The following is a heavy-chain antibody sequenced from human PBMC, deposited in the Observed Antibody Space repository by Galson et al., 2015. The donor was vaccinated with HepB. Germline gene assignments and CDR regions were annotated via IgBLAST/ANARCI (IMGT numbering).Heavy chain of an antibody. J-gene: IGHJ4*02. Sequence: SLRLSCAASGFTFSSYAMHWVRQAPGKGLEYVSAISSNGGSTYYADSVKGRFTISRDNSKNTLYLQMSSLRAEDTAVYYCVKGAVRYFDWLSIGGLDYWGQGTLVTVSS. D-gene: IGHD3-9*01. CDR2: ISSNGGST. V-gene: IGHV3-64D*06. CDR1: GFTFSSYA. CDR3: VKGAVRYFDWLSIGGLDY.